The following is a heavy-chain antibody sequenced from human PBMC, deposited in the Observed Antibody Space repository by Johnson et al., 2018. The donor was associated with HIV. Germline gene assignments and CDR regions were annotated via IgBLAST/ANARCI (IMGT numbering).Heavy chain of an antibody. Sequence: QVQLVESGGGVVQPGRSLRLSCAASGFNFSNYGMHWVRQAPGKGLQWVALLSYDGNNKYYSDPVQGRFTISRDNSKNTLYLHMNNLTAEDTAVYHCAKGYYDSSFGLDMWGQGTMVIVSS. J-gene: IGHJ3*02. CDR2: LSYDGNNK. D-gene: IGHD3-3*01. V-gene: IGHV3-30*18. CDR3: AKGYYDSSFGLDM. CDR1: GFNFSNYG.